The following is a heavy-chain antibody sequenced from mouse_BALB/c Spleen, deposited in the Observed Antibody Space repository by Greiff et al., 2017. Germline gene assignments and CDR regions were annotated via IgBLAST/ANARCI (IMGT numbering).Heavy chain of an antibody. V-gene: IGHV5-17*02. CDR3: ARSPNYFDY. J-gene: IGHJ2*01. CDR1: GFTFSSFG. Sequence: EVQGVESGGGLVQPGGSRKLSCAASGFTFSSFGMHWVRQAPEKGLEWVAYISSGSSTIYYADTVKGRFTISRDNPKNTLFLQMTSLRSEDTAMYYCARSPNYFDYWGQGTTLTVSS. CDR2: ISSGSSTI.